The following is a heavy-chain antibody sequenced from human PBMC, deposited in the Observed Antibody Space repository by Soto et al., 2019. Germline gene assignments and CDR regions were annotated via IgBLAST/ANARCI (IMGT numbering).Heavy chain of an antibody. CDR1: GYSISSGYY. Sequence: SETLSLTCAVSGYSISSGYYWGWIRQPPGKGLEWIGSIYHSGSTYYNPSLKSRVTISVDTSKNQFSLKLSSVTAADTAVYYCARVNGVPADIRYYYYGMDVWGQGTKVTVSS. J-gene: IGHJ6*02. D-gene: IGHD2-2*02. V-gene: IGHV4-38-2*01. CDR2: IYHSGST. CDR3: ARVNGVPADIRYYYYGMDV.